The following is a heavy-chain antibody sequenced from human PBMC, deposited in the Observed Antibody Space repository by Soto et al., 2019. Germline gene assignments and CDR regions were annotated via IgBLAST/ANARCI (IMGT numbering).Heavy chain of an antibody. CDR2: IYHSGST. CDR1: GGSISSGGYS. V-gene: IGHV4-30-2*01. Sequence: SETLSLTCAVSGGSISSGGYSWSWIRQPPGKGLEWIGYIYHSGSTYYNPSLKSRVTISVDRSKNQFSLKLSSVTAADTAVYYCASQVEDYFDYWGQGTLVTVSS. J-gene: IGHJ4*02. CDR3: ASQVEDYFDY.